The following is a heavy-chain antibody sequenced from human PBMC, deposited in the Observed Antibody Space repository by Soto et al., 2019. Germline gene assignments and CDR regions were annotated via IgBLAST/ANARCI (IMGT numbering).Heavy chain of an antibody. CDR1: GASISSYY. V-gene: IGHV4-59*01. CDR3: ARFPEYSTSWAALDI. CDR2: IFHTGST. D-gene: IGHD2-2*01. Sequence: PSETLSLTCSVSGASISSYYWSWIRQPPGKGLEWIGYIFHTGSTDYNPSLQSRVAISIGASRKDFSLKMTSVTAADTAVYYCARFPEYSTSWAALDIWAQGTLVTVSS. J-gene: IGHJ3*02.